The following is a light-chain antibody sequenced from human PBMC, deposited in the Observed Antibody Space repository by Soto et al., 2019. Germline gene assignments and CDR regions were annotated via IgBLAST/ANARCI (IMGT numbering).Light chain of an antibody. J-gene: IGKJ5*01. CDR2: DAS. CDR1: QIVITY. CDR3: QQRNSWPPIT. V-gene: IGKV3-11*01. Sequence: EIVLTQSPVTVSLSPGEIGTLSFIAIQIVITYLAWYQVKPGQAPRLLIYDASSRASGVPARFSGSGSGTDFTLTISSLEPEDFALYYCQQRNSWPPITFRQGTRLEIK.